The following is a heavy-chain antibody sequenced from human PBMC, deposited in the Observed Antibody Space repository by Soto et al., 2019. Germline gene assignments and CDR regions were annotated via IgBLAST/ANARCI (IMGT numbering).Heavy chain of an antibody. J-gene: IGHJ4*02. V-gene: IGHV3-30*18. CDR3: AKTYGSGSYPFDY. D-gene: IGHD3-10*01. CDR1: GFTFSSYG. CDR2: ISYDGSNK. Sequence: QVQLVESGGGVVQPGRSLRLSCAASGFTFSSYGMHWVRQAPGKGLEWVAVISYDGSNKYYADSVKGRFTISRDNSKNTLYLQMNSLRAEDTAVYYCAKTYGSGSYPFDYWGQGTLVTVSS.